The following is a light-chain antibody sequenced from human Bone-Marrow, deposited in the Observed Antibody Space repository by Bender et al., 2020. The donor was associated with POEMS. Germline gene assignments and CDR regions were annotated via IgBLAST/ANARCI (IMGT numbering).Light chain of an antibody. V-gene: IGLV2-23*01. CDR1: SSDVGSYNV. CDR3: CASAGSSTLV. Sequence: QSALTQPASVSGSPGQSITISCSGTSSDVGSYNVVSWYQQHPGKAPKVMIYEGNKRPSGVSNRFSGSKSGNTASLTISGLQADDEADYYCCASAGSSTLVFGGGTKVTVL. J-gene: IGLJ3*02. CDR2: EGN.